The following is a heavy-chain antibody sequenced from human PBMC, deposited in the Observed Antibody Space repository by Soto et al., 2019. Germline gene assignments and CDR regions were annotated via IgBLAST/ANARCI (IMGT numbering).Heavy chain of an antibody. CDR2: IYYSGST. Sequence: NPSETLSLTCTVSGGSISSYYWSWIRQPPGKGLEWIGYIYYSGSTNYNPSLKSRVTISVDTSKNQFSLKLSSVTAADTAVYYCARTRLEWLLTGFDYWGQGTLVTVSS. J-gene: IGHJ4*02. V-gene: IGHV4-59*01. D-gene: IGHD3-3*01. CDR1: GGSISSYY. CDR3: ARTRLEWLLTGFDY.